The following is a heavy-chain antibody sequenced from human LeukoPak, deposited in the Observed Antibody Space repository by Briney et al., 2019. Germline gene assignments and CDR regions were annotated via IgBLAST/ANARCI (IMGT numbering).Heavy chain of an antibody. CDR3: VRVPGATMAI. D-gene: IGHD4/OR15-4a*01. J-gene: IGHJ3*02. V-gene: IGHV3-48*03. CDR2: ISSSGNTI. Sequence: GGSLRLSCAASGFTFSIYEMSWVRQAPGKGLEWVPYISSSGNTIYYADSVKGRFTISRDNAKNSLYLQMSSLRAEDAAMYYCVRVPGATMAIWGQGTMVTVSS. CDR1: GFTFSIYE.